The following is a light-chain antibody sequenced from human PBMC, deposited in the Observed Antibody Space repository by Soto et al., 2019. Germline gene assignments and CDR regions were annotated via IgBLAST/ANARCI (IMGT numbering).Light chain of an antibody. V-gene: IGKV3-20*01. Sequence: EMVLTQSPATLSLSPGERATLSCRASQSVSSNYLAWYQQRPGQAPRLLIYGASSRATGIPDRFSGSGSGTDFTLTISRLEPADFAVYYCQQYGSSPPCTFGQGTKVEIK. J-gene: IGKJ2*02. CDR3: QQYGSSPPCT. CDR1: QSVSSNY. CDR2: GAS.